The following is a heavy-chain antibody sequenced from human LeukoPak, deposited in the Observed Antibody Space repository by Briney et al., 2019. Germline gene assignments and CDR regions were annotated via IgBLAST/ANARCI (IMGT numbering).Heavy chain of an antibody. D-gene: IGHD2-8*01. CDR2: IGGVDET. J-gene: IGHJ3*01. V-gene: IGHV3-23*01. Sequence: GGSLRLSCAASGFIFSSYSMNWVRQAPGKGLEWVSSIGGVDETYYTDSVKGRFTISRDNSKNTLSLQMNSLRPEDTAIYYCAKDSWSYNGIYDPFDVWGRGTMVTISS. CDR1: GFIFSSYS. CDR3: AKDSWSYNGIYDPFDV.